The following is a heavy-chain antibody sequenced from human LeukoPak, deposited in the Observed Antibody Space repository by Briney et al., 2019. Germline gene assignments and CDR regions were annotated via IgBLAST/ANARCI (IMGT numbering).Heavy chain of an antibody. J-gene: IGHJ4*02. V-gene: IGHV1-3*01. Sequence: ASVKVSCKASGYTFTSYAMHWVHQAPGQRLEWMGWINAGNGNTKYSQKFQGRVTITRDTSASTAYMELSSLRSEDTAVYYCARDSHYGNFDYWGQGTLVTVSS. D-gene: IGHD3-10*01. CDR2: INAGNGNT. CDR1: GYTFTSYA. CDR3: ARDSHYGNFDY.